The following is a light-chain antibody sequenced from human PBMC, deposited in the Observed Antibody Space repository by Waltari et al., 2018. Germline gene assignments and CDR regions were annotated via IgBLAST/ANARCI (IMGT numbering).Light chain of an antibody. CDR2: SAS. CDR1: QDINTY. J-gene: IGKJ3*01. Sequence: DIQMTQSPSSLSAFVGDRVTITCRASQDINTYLACYQQNPGKIPVLLVHSASTLQSGVPSRFSGSVSGTDFTLTISGLQPEDVATYFCQKWKSAPFTFGPGTKVDL. V-gene: IGKV1-27*01. CDR3: QKWKSAPFT.